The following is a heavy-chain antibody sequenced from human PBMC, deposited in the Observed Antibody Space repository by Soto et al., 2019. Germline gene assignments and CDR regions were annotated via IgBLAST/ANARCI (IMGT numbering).Heavy chain of an antibody. Sequence: PGGSLRLSCAASGFTFSSYGMHWVRQAPGKGLEWVAVISYDGSNKYYADSVKGRFTISRDNSKNTLYLQMNSLRAEDTAVYYCAKPVEGSSSAAHWFDPWGQGTLVTVSS. CDR1: GFTFSSYG. J-gene: IGHJ5*02. V-gene: IGHV3-30*18. CDR2: ISYDGSNK. D-gene: IGHD6-6*01. CDR3: AKPVEGSSSAAHWFDP.